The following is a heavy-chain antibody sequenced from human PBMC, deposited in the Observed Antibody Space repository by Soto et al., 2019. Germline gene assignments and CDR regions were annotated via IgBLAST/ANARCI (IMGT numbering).Heavy chain of an antibody. CDR3: AKPYWGMYSSSSGYYFDY. J-gene: IGHJ4*02. Sequence: GGSLRLSCAASGFTFSSYAMSWVRQAPGKGLEWVSAISGSGGSTYYADSVKGRFTISRDNSKNTLYLQMNSLRAEDTAVYYFAKPYWGMYSSSSGYYFDYWGQGTLVTVSS. V-gene: IGHV3-23*01. CDR2: ISGSGGST. CDR1: GFTFSSYA. D-gene: IGHD6-6*01.